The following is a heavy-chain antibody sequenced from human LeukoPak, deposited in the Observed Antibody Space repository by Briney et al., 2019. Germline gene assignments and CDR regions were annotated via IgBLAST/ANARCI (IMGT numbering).Heavy chain of an antibody. CDR2: VWHGGINK. D-gene: IGHD3-22*01. Sequence: SGGSLRLSCAASGFIFSSSGMHWVRQAPGKGLEWVAVVWHGGINKNYADSVKGRFTISRDDSKNTVYLQMNSLRVEDTAVYYCAKDQGPYYYDSSGYCPDYWGQGTLVTVSS. CDR1: GFIFSSSG. CDR3: AKDQGPYYYDSSGYCPDY. J-gene: IGHJ4*02. V-gene: IGHV3-30*02.